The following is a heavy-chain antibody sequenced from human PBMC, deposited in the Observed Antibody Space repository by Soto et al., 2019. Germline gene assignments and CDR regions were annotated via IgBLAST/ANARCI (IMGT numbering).Heavy chain of an antibody. CDR2: ISSSSSTI. Sequence: GGSLRLSCAASGFTFSSYSMNWVRQAPGKGLEWVSYISSSSSTIYYADSVKGRFTISRDNAKNSLYLQMNSLRAEDTAVYYCANAGYSGYDYYYYYYMDVWGKGTTVTVSS. D-gene: IGHD5-12*01. V-gene: IGHV3-48*01. CDR1: GFTFSSYS. J-gene: IGHJ6*03. CDR3: ANAGYSGYDYYYYYYMDV.